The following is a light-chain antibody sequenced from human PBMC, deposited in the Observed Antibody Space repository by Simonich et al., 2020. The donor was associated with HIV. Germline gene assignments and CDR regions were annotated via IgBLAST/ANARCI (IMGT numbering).Light chain of an antibody. CDR1: QGISSA. J-gene: IGKJ4*01. Sequence: AIQLTQSPSSLSASVGDRVTITCRASQGISSALAWYQQKPGKAPKLLIYDASRLESGVPSRCSGSGSGTDFTLTISSLQPEDFATYYCQQFNSFPLTFGGGTEVEIK. CDR3: QQFNSFPLT. V-gene: IGKV1-13*02. CDR2: DAS.